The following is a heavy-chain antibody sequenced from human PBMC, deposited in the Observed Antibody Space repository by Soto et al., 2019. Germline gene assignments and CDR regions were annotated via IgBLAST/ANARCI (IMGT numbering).Heavy chain of an antibody. Sequence: SETLSLTCAVYGGSFTDYYWSWIRQPPGKGLQWIGYIFYSGGTASNPSLKSRVTITLDMSKKQISLKLSSVTTADTATYFCARLQLVQKVIDYWGQGTLVTVSS. V-gene: IGHV4-59*01. J-gene: IGHJ4*02. D-gene: IGHD1-1*01. CDR1: GGSFTDYY. CDR3: ARLQLVQKVIDY. CDR2: IFYSGGT.